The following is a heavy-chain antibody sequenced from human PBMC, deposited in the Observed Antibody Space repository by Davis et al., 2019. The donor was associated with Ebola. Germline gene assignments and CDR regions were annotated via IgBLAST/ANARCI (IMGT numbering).Heavy chain of an antibody. CDR1: GYTFTNYY. D-gene: IGHD2-15*01. V-gene: IGHV1-46*01. J-gene: IGHJ4*02. Sequence: ASVKVSCKASGYTFTNYYMHWVRQAPGQGLEWMGMINPNDGRTIYAQKFQGRVTMTTDTSISTAYMELRGLRSDDTAVYFCARDVPVVAASLSDYWGQGTLVTVSS. CDR3: ARDVPVVAASLSDY. CDR2: INPNDGRT.